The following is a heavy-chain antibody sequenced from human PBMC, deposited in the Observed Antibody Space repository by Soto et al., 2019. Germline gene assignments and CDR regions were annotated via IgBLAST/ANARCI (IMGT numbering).Heavy chain of an antibody. CDR1: GFTFSSYG. J-gene: IGHJ4*02. Sequence: QVQLVESGGGVVQPGRSLRLSCAASGFTFSSYGMHWVRQAPGKGLEWVAVISYDGSNKYYADSVKGRFTISRDNSKNTLYLQMNSLRAEDTAVYYCATHAVAGTLYYFDYWGQGTLVTVSS. D-gene: IGHD6-19*01. CDR3: ATHAVAGTLYYFDY. CDR2: ISYDGSNK. V-gene: IGHV3-30*03.